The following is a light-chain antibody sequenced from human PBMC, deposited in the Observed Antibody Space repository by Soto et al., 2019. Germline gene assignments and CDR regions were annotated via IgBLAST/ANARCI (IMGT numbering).Light chain of an antibody. CDR3: QQHDSFWT. J-gene: IGKJ2*01. CDR2: DAS. Sequence: DIQMAQSPSTLSASVGDTVTITCRASQSISSWLAWYQQKPGKAPKLLIYDASSLESGVPSRFSGSGSGTEFTLTISSLQPDDFATYCCQQHDSFWTFGQGTKLEIK. V-gene: IGKV1-5*01. CDR1: QSISSW.